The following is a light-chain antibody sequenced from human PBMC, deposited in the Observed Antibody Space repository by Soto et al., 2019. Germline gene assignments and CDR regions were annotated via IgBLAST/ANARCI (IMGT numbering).Light chain of an antibody. CDR2: NTS. Sequence: EIVLTQSPGTLSLSPGERTTLSCKASLIVSGSFLAWYQQKPGQAPRLLIYNTSSRATGIPDRFSGSGFGTDFTLTTSRLELEDFAVYYCQQYGSSLLTFGGGTKVDIK. CDR1: LIVSGSF. CDR3: QQYGSSLLT. J-gene: IGKJ4*01. V-gene: IGKV3-20*01.